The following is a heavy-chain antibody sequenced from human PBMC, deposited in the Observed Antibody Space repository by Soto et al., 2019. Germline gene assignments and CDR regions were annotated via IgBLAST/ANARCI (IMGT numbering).Heavy chain of an antibody. CDR3: ASEILSGGAYTDS. Sequence: PGGSLRLSCAASGFTFSTYTMNWVRQAPGKGLEWISSISSGSSYIYYAGSVKGRFTISRDNAKNSLFLQMNSLRADDTAVYYCASEILSGGAYTDSWGQGNKGTVSS. J-gene: IGHJ5*01. V-gene: IGHV3-21*01. CDR1: GFTFSTYT. D-gene: IGHD3-10*01. CDR2: ISSGSSYI.